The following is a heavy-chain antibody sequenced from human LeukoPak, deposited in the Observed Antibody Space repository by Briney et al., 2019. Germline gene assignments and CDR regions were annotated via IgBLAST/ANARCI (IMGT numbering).Heavy chain of an antibody. CDR1: GYIFTGYF. CDR2: INPHIGGT. V-gene: IGHV1-2*02. Sequence: ASVKASCKASGYIFTGYFMHWVRQAPGQGLEWMGWINPHIGGTNYAQRFQGRVTMTRDTSITTAYMELSGLRYDDTALYYCARYGSVTGHDAFDVWGQGTVVTVSP. CDR3: ARYGSVTGHDAFDV. J-gene: IGHJ3*01. D-gene: IGHD2-21*02.